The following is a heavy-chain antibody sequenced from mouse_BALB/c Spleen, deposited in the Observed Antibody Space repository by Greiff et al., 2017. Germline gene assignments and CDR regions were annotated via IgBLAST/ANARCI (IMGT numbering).Heavy chain of an antibody. CDR3: ARLHTTMITTESYAMDY. J-gene: IGHJ4*01. CDR1: GFTFSSYA. V-gene: IGHV5-9-3*01. D-gene: IGHD2-4*01. Sequence: EVQLVESGGGLVKPGGSLKLSCAASGFTFSSYAMSWVRQTPEKRLEWVATISSGGSYTYYPDSVKGRFTISRDNAKNTLYLQMSSLRSEDTAMYYCARLHTTMITTESYAMDYWGQGTSVTVSS. CDR2: ISSGGSYT.